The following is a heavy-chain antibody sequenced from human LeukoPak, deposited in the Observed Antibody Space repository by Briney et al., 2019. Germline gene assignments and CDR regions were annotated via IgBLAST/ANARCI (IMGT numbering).Heavy chain of an antibody. D-gene: IGHD6-6*01. J-gene: IGHJ4*02. CDR3: ARLYSSSSPYFDY. Sequence: PSETLSLTCTVSGGSISSGGYYWSWIRQHPGKGLEWFGYIYYSGSTYYNPSLKSRVTISVDTSKNQFSLKLSSVTAADTAVYYCARLYSSSSPYFDYWGQGTLVTVSS. V-gene: IGHV4-31*03. CDR1: GGSISSGGYY. CDR2: IYYSGST.